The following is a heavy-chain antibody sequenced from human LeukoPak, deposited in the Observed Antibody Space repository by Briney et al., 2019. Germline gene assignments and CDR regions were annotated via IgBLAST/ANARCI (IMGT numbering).Heavy chain of an antibody. V-gene: IGHV3-9*03. Sequence: HPGRSLRLSCAASGFTFDDYAMHWVRQAPGKGLEWVSGISWNSGSIGYADSVKGRFTISRDNAKNSLYLQMNRLRAEDMALYYCAKEGSGWYLDLWGRGTLVTVSS. CDR2: ISWNSGSI. CDR3: AKEGSGWYLDL. D-gene: IGHD6-19*01. J-gene: IGHJ2*01. CDR1: GFTFDDYA.